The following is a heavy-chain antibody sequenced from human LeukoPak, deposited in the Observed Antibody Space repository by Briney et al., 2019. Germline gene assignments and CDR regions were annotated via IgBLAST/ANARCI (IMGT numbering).Heavy chain of an antibody. Sequence: GASVKVSCKAPGYTFTDYYMHWVRQAPGQGLEWMGWINPNSGGTNYAQKFQGRVTMTRDTSISTAYMELSRLRSDDTAVYYCARGLYAIANYVEDAFGIWGQGTMVTVSS. J-gene: IGHJ3*02. CDR3: ARGLYAIANYVEDAFGI. CDR2: INPNSGGT. D-gene: IGHD4/OR15-4a*01. CDR1: GYTFTDYY. V-gene: IGHV1-2*02.